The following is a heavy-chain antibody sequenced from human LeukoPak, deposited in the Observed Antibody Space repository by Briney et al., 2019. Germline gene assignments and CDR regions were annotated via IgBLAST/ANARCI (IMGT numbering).Heavy chain of an antibody. CDR3: ARDKRAGYSSGWYIFDY. CDR2: TNPNRGGT. V-gene: IGHV1-2*02. CDR1: GYTFTGYY. J-gene: IGHJ4*02. D-gene: IGHD6-19*01. Sequence: GASVKVSCKASGYTFTGYYLHWVRQAPGQGLEWMGWTNPNRGGTNYAQKFQGRVTMTRDTSISTAYMELSRLRFDDTAVYYCARDKRAGYSSGWYIFDYWGQGTLATVSS.